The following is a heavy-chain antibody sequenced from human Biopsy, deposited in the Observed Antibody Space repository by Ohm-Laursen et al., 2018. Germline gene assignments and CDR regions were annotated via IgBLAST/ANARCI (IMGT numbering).Heavy chain of an antibody. J-gene: IGHJ5*02. CDR2: IFNSANT. CDR3: ARGDYFDSNGYFWFDP. D-gene: IGHD3-22*01. CDR1: GGSISSGGSY. V-gene: IGHV4-31*01. Sequence: TLSLTWTVSGGSISSGGSYWSWIRQRPGKGLEWIGYIFNSANTYYNPSLKNLITISGDTSKNQFSLKLNSVTAADTAVYYRARGDYFDSNGYFWFDPWGQGTLVTVSS.